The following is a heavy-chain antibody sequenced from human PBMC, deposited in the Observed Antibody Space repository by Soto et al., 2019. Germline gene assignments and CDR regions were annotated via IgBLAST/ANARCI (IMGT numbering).Heavy chain of an antibody. J-gene: IGHJ5*02. V-gene: IGHV3-30*03. CDR3: ARDPGQGSDP. Sequence: PGGSLRLSSAASGFSLSCYGIIWVRQAPGKGLEWVALISYDGTNEFYADSVKGRFTVSRDISKNTLFLQMNSLRVEDTAVYYCARDPGQGSDPWGHGTLVTVSS. CDR2: ISYDGTNE. CDR1: GFSLSCYG.